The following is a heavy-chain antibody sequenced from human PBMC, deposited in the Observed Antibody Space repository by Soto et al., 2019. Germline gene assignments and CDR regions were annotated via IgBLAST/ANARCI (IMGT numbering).Heavy chain of an antibody. D-gene: IGHD2-15*01. J-gene: IGHJ6*02. Sequence: PGGSLRLSCAASGFTFSSYDMHWVRQATGKGLEWVSAIGTAGDTYYPGSVKGRFTISRENAKNSLYLQMNSLRAGDTAVYYCARSGHHVGVDYYYCGMDVWGQGTTVTVS. CDR1: GFTFSSYD. V-gene: IGHV3-13*01. CDR3: ARSGHHVGVDYYYCGMDV. CDR2: IGTAGDT.